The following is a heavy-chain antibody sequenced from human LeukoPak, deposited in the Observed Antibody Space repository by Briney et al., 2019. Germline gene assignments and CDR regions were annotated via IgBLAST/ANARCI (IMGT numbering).Heavy chain of an antibody. CDR3: ARDFGCSSISCSALVTDY. V-gene: IGHV3-23*01. CDR1: GFTFSSYA. CDR2: ISGSGGST. D-gene: IGHD2-2*01. J-gene: IGHJ4*02. Sequence: GGSLRLSCAASGFTFSSYAMSWVRQAPGKGLEWVSAISGSGGSTYYADSVKGRFTISRDNSKNTLYLQMNSLRAEDTAVYYCARDFGCSSISCSALVTDYWGQGTLVTVSS.